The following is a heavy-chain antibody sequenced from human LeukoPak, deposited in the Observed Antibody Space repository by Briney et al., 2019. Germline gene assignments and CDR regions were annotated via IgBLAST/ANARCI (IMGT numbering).Heavy chain of an antibody. CDR3: ARDAQGLYYFDY. CDR1: GGSISSYY. CDR2: IYYSGST. V-gene: IGHV4-59*01. J-gene: IGHJ4*02. Sequence: KPSETLSLTCTVSGGSISSYYCSWIRQPPGKGLEWIGYIYYSGSTNYNPSLKSRVTISVDTSKNQFSLKLSSVTAADTAVYYCARDAQGLYYFDYWGQGTLVTVSS.